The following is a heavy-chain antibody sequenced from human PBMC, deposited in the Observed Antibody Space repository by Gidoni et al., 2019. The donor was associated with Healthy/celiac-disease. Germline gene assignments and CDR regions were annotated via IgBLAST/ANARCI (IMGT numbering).Heavy chain of an antibody. D-gene: IGHD2-2*01. J-gene: IGHJ6*02. CDR1: GVTYSGYA. Sequence: QVQLVQSGAEVKKPGSSVQVSCTASGVTYSGYAISWVRQAPGQGLECRGGIIPIVGTANYEQKFQGRVTITADKSTSTVYMELRSLRSEDTAVYYCAREVVQAATGGFVNGMDVCGQGTTVTVSS. CDR3: AREVVQAATGGFVNGMDV. CDR2: IIPIVGTA. V-gene: IGHV1-69*06.